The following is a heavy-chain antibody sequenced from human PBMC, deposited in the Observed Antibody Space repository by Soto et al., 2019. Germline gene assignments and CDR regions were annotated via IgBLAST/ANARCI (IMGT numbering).Heavy chain of an antibody. CDR3: ASARHIGP. D-gene: IGHD2-21*01. CDR1: GFTFSNYW. Sequence: GGSLRLSCAASGFTFSNYWMSWVRQAPGKGLEWVANIKEDGSERNYVDSVKGRFTISRDNAENSLYLQMNSLRAEDTAVYYCASARHIGPWGQGTLVTAPQ. J-gene: IGHJ5*02. CDR2: IKEDGSER. V-gene: IGHV3-7*01.